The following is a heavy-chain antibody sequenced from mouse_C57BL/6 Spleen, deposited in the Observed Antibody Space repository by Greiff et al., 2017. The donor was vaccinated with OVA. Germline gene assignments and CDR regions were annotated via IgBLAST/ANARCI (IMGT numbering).Heavy chain of an antibody. CDR2: ISNLAYRI. CDR3: ARQGSSGYPFAY. Sequence: EVHLVESGGGLVQPGGSLKLSCAASGFTFSDYGMAWVRQAPRKGPEWVAFISNLAYRIYYADTVTGRFTISRENAKNTLYLEMSSLRSEDTAMYYCARQGSSGYPFAYWGQGTLVTVSA. D-gene: IGHD3-2*02. J-gene: IGHJ3*01. V-gene: IGHV5-15*01. CDR1: GFTFSDYG.